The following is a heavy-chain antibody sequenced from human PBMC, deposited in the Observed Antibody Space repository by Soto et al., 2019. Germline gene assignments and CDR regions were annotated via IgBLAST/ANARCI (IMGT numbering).Heavy chain of an antibody. CDR1: GYTFTSYG. Sequence: ASVKVSCKASGYTFTSYGISWVRQAPGQGLEWMGWISAYNGNTNYAQKLQGRVTMTTDTSTSTAYMELRSLRSDDTAVYYCARDSRNGDSNDAFDIWGQGTMVTVSS. CDR3: ARDSRNGDSNDAFDI. CDR2: ISAYNGNT. J-gene: IGHJ3*02. D-gene: IGHD4-17*01. V-gene: IGHV1-18*01.